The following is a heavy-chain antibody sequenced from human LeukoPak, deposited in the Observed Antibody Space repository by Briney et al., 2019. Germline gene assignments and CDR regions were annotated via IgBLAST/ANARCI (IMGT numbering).Heavy chain of an antibody. CDR2: INHSGST. CDR1: GGSFSGYY. V-gene: IGHV4-34*01. Sequence: ASETLSLTCAVYGGSFSGYYWSWIRQPPGKGLEWIGEINHSGSTNYNPSLKSRVTISVDTSKNQFSLKLSSVTAADTAVYYCARRQITMVRGVIRNWFDPWGQGTLVTVSS. J-gene: IGHJ5*02. D-gene: IGHD3-10*01. CDR3: ARRQITMVRGVIRNWFDP.